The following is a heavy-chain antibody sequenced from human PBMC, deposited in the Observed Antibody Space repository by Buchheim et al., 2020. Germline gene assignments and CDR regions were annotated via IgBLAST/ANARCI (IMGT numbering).Heavy chain of an antibody. V-gene: IGHV1-69*01. D-gene: IGHD6-19*01. CDR3: ARGAVAGTFYFDY. Sequence: QVQLVQSGAEVKKPGASVKVSCKASGYTFTGYYMHWVRQAPGQGLEWMGGIIPIFGTANYAQKFQGRVTITADESTSTAYMELSSLRSEDTAVYYCARGAVAGTFYFDYWGQGTL. J-gene: IGHJ4*02. CDR1: GYTFTGYY. CDR2: IIPIFGTA.